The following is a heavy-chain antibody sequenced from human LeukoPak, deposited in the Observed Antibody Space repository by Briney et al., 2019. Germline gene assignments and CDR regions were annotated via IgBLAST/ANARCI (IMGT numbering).Heavy chain of an antibody. CDR3: AKDTRGYYKPVDP. CDR2: ITGGGYTT. Sequence: GGSLRLSCAASGFTFSNYGMNWVRQAPGEGLEWVSAITGGGYTTYYADSVKGRFTISRDNSNNTLYLQMNSLRAEDTAVYYCAKDTRGYYKPVDPWGQGTLVTVSS. J-gene: IGHJ5*02. CDR1: GFTFSNYG. D-gene: IGHD3-9*01. V-gene: IGHV3-23*01.